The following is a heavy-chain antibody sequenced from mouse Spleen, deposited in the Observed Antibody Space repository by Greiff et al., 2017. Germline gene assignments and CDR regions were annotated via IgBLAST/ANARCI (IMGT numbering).Heavy chain of an antibody. Sequence: EVKLVESGGGLVKPGGSLKLSCAASGFTFSDYGMHWVRQAPEKGLEWVAYISSGSSTIYYADTVKGRFTISRDNAKNTLFLQMTSLRSEDTAMYYCARKELRMDYWGQGTSVTVSS. D-gene: IGHD1-1*01. CDR1: GFTFSDYG. CDR3: ARKELRMDY. V-gene: IGHV5-17*01. J-gene: IGHJ4*01. CDR2: ISSGSSTI.